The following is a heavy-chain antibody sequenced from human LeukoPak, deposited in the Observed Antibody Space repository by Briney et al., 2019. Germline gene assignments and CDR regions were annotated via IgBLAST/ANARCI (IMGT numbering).Heavy chain of an antibody. CDR1: GGTFSSYA. J-gene: IGHJ4*02. CDR2: IIPILAIA. V-gene: IGHV1-69*04. Sequence: GASVKVSCKASGGTFSSYAISWVRQAPGQGLEWMGRIIPILAIANYAQKFQGRVTITADKSTSTAYMELSSLRSEDTAVYYCAREQDYDSSKFDYWGQGTLVTVSS. D-gene: IGHD3-22*01. CDR3: AREQDYDSSKFDY.